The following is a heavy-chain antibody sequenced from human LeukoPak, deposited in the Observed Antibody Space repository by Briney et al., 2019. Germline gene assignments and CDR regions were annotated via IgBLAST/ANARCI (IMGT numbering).Heavy chain of an antibody. D-gene: IGHD1-26*01. CDR2: TRNKANSYST. J-gene: IGHJ4*02. CDR3: AREQKSGSYFTYYFDY. V-gene: IGHV3-72*01. CDR1: GFTFSDHF. Sequence: GGSLRLSCAASGFTFSDHFMDWVRQAPGKGLEWVGRTRNKANSYSTEYAASVEGRFTISGHDSTNSLYLQMNSLKTEDTAVYYCAREQKSGSYFTYYFDYWGQGTLVTVSS.